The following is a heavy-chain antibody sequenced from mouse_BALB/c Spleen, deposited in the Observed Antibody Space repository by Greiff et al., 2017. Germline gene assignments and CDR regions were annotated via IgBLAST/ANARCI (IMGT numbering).Heavy chain of an antibody. CDR2: ISSGGSYT. CDR1: GFTFSSYG. CDR3: ANYGVDAMDY. J-gene: IGHJ4*01. D-gene: IGHD1-1*01. Sequence: EVKLMESGGDLVKPGGSLKLSCAASGFTFSSYGMSWVRQTPDKRLEWVATISSGGSYTYYPDSVKGRFTISRDNAKNTLYLQMSSLKSEDTAMYYCANYGVDAMDYWGQGTSVTVSS. V-gene: IGHV5-6*01.